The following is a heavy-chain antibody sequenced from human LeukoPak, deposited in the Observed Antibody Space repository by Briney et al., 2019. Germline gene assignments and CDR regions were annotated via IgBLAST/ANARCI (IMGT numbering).Heavy chain of an antibody. V-gene: IGHV1-69*04. J-gene: IGHJ4*02. CDR1: GGTFTNYA. CDR3: ATGGINHFDSSGYYNF. Sequence: SVKASCKASGGTFTNYAFTWVRQAPGQGLEWMGRIIPMFGITNYAQKFQGSVTITADKSSDTTYMELSSLGSEDAAMYYCATGGINHFDSSGYYNFWGQGTLVTVSS. D-gene: IGHD3-22*01. CDR2: IIPMFGIT.